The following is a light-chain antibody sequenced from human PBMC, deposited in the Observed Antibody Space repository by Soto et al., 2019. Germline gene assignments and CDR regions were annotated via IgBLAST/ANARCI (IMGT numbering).Light chain of an antibody. CDR3: QSYDSSLSGSNV. J-gene: IGLJ1*01. V-gene: IGLV1-40*01. CDR1: SSNIGAGYD. Sequence: QSVLTQRPSVSGAPGQRVTISCTGSSSNIGAGYDVHWYQQLPGTAPKLLIYGNSNRPSGVPDRFSGSKSGTSASLAITGLQAEDEADYYCQSYDSSLSGSNVFGTGTKLTVL. CDR2: GNS.